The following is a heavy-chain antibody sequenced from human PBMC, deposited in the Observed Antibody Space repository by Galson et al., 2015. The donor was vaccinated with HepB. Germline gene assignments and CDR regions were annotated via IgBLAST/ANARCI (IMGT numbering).Heavy chain of an antibody. D-gene: IGHD3-10*01. CDR2: ISYDGSNK. CDR3: ARDQELYMVSYFDY. Sequence: SLRLSCAASGFTFSSYAMHWVRQAPGKGLEWVEVISYDGSNKYYADSVKGRFTISRDNSKNTLYLQMNSLRAEDTAVYYCARDQELYMVSYFDYWGQGSLVTVSS. V-gene: IGHV3-30*04. CDR1: GFTFSSYA. J-gene: IGHJ4*02.